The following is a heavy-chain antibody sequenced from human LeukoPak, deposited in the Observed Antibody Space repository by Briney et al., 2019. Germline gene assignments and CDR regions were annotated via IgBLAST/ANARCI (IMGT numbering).Heavy chain of an antibody. CDR3: ARRSPLGDYYYYMDV. Sequence: GESLKISCKGSGYSFTSYWIGWVRQMPGKGLEWMGIIYPGDSDTGYSPSFQGQVTISADKSISTAYLQWSSLKASDTAMYYCARRSPLGDYYYYMDVWGKGTTVTVSS. V-gene: IGHV5-51*01. D-gene: IGHD3-16*01. CDR2: IYPGDSDT. J-gene: IGHJ6*03. CDR1: GYSFTSYW.